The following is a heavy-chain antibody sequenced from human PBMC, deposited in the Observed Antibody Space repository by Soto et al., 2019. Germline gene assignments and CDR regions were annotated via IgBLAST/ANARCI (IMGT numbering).Heavy chain of an antibody. Sequence: PGGSLRLSCAASGFTFGGYGVHWVRQAPGKGLEWVSVISHDGSNKYYADSVKGRFTISRDNSKNTLYLQMNSLRAEDTAVYYCAKGDRIAAAGHFDYWGQGTLVTVSS. CDR1: GFTFGGYG. D-gene: IGHD6-13*01. CDR3: AKGDRIAAAGHFDY. J-gene: IGHJ4*02. V-gene: IGHV3-30*18. CDR2: ISHDGSNK.